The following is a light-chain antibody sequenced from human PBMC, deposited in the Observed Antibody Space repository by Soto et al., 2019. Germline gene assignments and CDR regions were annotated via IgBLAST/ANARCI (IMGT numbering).Light chain of an antibody. V-gene: IGLV2-14*01. CDR2: EVS. J-gene: IGLJ2*01. CDR1: SSDVGGYNY. Sequence: QSVLTQPASVSGSPGQSITISCTGPSSDVGGYNYVSWYQQHPGKAPKLMIYEVSNRPSGVSNRFSGSKSGNTASLTISGLQAEDEADYYCSSYTSSSTGVFGGGTKLTVL. CDR3: SSYTSSSTGV.